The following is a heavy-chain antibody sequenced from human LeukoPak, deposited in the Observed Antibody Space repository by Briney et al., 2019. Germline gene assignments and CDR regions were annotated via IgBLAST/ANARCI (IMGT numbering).Heavy chain of an antibody. CDR1: GFTFTTYW. CDR3: ARGGVGCFDY. V-gene: IGHV3-74*01. CDR2: INSDGSSA. Sequence: GGSLRLSCAASGFTFTTYWIHWVRQAPGKGLVWVSHINSDGSSATYADSVKGRLTISRDNARNTVYLQMNSLRAEDTAVYYCARGGVGCFDYWGQGALVTVSS. D-gene: IGHD6-19*01. J-gene: IGHJ4*02.